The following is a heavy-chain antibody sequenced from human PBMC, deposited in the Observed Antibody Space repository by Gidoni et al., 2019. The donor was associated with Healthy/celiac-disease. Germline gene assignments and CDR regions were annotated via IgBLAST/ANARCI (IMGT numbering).Heavy chain of an antibody. CDR2: INPSGGST. J-gene: IGHJ6*02. V-gene: IGHV1-46*03. D-gene: IGHD3-10*01. CDR1: GYTFTSYY. Sequence: QVQLVQSGAEVKKPGASVKVSCQASGYTFTSYYMHWVRQAPGQGLEWMGIINPSGGSTSYAQKFQGRVTMTRDTSTSTVYMELSSLRSEDTAVYYCASEYYGSGSYSFVGSNPKYYYYGMDVWGQGTTVTVSS. CDR3: ASEYYGSGSYSFVGSNPKYYYYGMDV.